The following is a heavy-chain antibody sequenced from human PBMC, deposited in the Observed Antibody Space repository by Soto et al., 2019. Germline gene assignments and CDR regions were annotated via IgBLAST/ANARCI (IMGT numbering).Heavy chain of an antibody. J-gene: IGHJ3*02. CDR3: ARVLQGCSGTSCYLDI. D-gene: IGHD2-2*01. CDR2: ILHSGST. V-gene: IGHV4-4*02. CDR1: GASISSTNW. Sequence: QVQLQESGPGLAKPSGTLSLTGAVSGASISSTNWWNWVRQAPGKGLEWIGEILHSGSTNYNPSLKSRVTISVDNSKNQFSLRLTSVTAADTAVYYCARVLQGCSGTSCYLDIWGQGTMVTASA.